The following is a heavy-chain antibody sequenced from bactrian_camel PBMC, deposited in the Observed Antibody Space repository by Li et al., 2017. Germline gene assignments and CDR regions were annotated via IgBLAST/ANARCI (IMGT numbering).Heavy chain of an antibody. Sequence: HVQLVESGGGSVQAGGSLRLSCAASAHAYSSYCLGWFRQAPGKEREGVAVIDDHGLAKFADSVKGRFTISQDNAKNTLYLQMDSLKPEDTAMYFCATDWRGMAWPPHSGDYNYWGQGTQVTVS. CDR2: IDDHGLA. CDR1: AHAYSSYC. CDR3: ATDWRGMAWPPHSGDYNY. V-gene: IGHV3S55*01. J-gene: IGHJ4*01. D-gene: IGHD1*01.